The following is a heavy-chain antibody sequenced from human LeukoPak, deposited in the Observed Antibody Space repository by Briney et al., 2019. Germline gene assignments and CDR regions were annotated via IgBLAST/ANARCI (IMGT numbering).Heavy chain of an antibody. J-gene: IGHJ3*02. CDR2: IYYSGST. D-gene: IGHD3-3*01. Sequence: PSQTLSLTCTVSGGSISSSCYYWGWIRQPPGKGLEWIGSIYYSGSTYYNPSLKSRVTISVDTSKNQFSLKLSSVTAADTAVYYCATYDFWSGYYTRGDAFDIWGQGTMVTVSS. CDR3: ATYDFWSGYYTRGDAFDI. V-gene: IGHV4-39*07. CDR1: GGSISSSCYY.